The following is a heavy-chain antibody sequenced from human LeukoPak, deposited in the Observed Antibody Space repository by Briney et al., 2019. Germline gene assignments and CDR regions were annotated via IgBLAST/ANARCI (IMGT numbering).Heavy chain of an antibody. CDR1: GFTVSSNY. J-gene: IGHJ4*02. CDR3: AKAGIGADGAGFLCGY. V-gene: IGHV3-23*01. Sequence: GSLRLSFAASGFTVSSNYMSWVRQAPGKGLEWVSTASYYVGKQYHADSVRGRFTVSRDNSRNTVSLQMSSLRVEDTGIYYCAKAGIGADGAGFLCGYWGQGTLVTVSS. CDR2: ASYYVGKQ. D-gene: IGHD1-1*01.